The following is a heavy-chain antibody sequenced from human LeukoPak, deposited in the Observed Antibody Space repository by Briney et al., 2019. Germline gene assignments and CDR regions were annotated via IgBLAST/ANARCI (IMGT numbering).Heavy chain of an antibody. J-gene: IGHJ3*02. D-gene: IGHD2-2*01. CDR3: AREWYCSSTSCPPHAFDI. V-gene: IGHV1-18*01. Sequence: ASVTVSCKASGYTFTSYGISWVRQAPGQGLEWMGWISAYNGNTNYAQKLQSRVTMTTDTSTSTAYMELRSLRSDDTAVYYCAREWYCSSTSCPPHAFDIWGQGTMVTVSS. CDR1: GYTFTSYG. CDR2: ISAYNGNT.